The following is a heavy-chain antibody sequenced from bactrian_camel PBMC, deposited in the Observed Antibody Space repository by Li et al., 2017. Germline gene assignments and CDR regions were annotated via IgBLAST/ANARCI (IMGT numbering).Heavy chain of an antibody. J-gene: IGHJ4*01. V-gene: IGHV3S53*01. CDR1: RLTYSTNC. Sequence: VESGGGSVQAGGSLTLSCEASRLTYSTNCMGWYRQRPGGIHEGVAAIDSDVNTYYSDSVKGRFTISRDNAKNTVYLQMNSLQSEDTALYYCAKGLYSTADAVGHRVRGLGTQVTVS. D-gene: IGHD1*01. CDR2: IDSDVNT.